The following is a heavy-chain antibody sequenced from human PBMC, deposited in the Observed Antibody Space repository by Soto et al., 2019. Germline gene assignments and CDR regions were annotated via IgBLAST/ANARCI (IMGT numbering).Heavy chain of an antibody. Sequence: QVQLVESGGGVVQPGRSLRLSCAASGFTFSSYGMHWVRQAPGKGLEWVAVISYDGSNKYYADSVKGRFTISRDNSKNTLYLQMNSLRAEDTAVYYCAKDLAIGNIVATFDYWGQGTLVTVSS. V-gene: IGHV3-30*18. CDR1: GFTFSSYG. CDR2: ISYDGSNK. D-gene: IGHD5-12*01. J-gene: IGHJ4*02. CDR3: AKDLAIGNIVATFDY.